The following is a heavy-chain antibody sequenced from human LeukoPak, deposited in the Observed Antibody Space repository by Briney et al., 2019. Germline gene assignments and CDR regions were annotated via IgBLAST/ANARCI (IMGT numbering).Heavy chain of an antibody. CDR2: IKQDGSEK. CDR3: ARDKGTVTIFDC. Sequence: GGSLRLSCAASGFTFSNYWMSWVRQAPGKGLELVANIKQDGSEKYYVDSVKGRFTISRDNAKNSLYLQMNSLRAEDTAVYYCARDKGTVTIFDCWGQGTLVTVSS. D-gene: IGHD4-11*01. J-gene: IGHJ4*02. CDR1: GFTFSNYW. V-gene: IGHV3-7*01.